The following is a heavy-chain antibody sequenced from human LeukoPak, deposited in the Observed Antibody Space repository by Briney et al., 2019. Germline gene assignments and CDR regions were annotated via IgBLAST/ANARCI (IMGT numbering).Heavy chain of an antibody. CDR2: IKPSGGSI. CDR3: ARGGYYGACYFDL. V-gene: IGHV1-46*01. CDR1: GYTFTSYY. Sequence: ASVKVSCKASGYTFTSYYIHWVRQAPGQGLQWMGMIKPSGGSIRYEQSFQGRVTMTRDTSTSTVYMELSSPRSEDTAVYYCARGGYYGACYFDLWGRGTLVTVSS. J-gene: IGHJ2*01. D-gene: IGHD4-17*01.